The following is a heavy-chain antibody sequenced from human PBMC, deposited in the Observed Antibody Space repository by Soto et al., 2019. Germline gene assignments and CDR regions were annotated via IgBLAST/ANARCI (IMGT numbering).Heavy chain of an antibody. J-gene: IGHJ6*02. CDR2: IIPVFDTA. CDR1: GGSFRRHA. V-gene: IGHV1-69*01. D-gene: IGHD4-17*01. CDR3: ARDPAPTVTTLGYGLDV. Sequence: QVQLMQSGPEVKTPWSSVKVSCRASGGSFRRHAINWVRQAPGQGLEGMGGIIPVFDTANYAPKFLGRFTVTADESTNTAYMDLTSLTSEDTAVYYCARDPAPTVTTLGYGLDVWGQGTTVTV.